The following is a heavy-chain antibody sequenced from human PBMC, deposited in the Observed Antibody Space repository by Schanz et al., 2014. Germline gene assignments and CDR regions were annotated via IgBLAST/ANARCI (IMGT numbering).Heavy chain of an antibody. D-gene: IGHD4-17*01. V-gene: IGHV1-69*08. CDR3: ARGYGDSPTDF. J-gene: IGHJ4*02. Sequence: QVQLVQSGAEVKKPGSSVKVSCKASRSTFSSYTISWVRQARGQGLEWMGRINTGNGYTHYSETFQDRVTISADTSASTAYMELSSLRSEDTAVYYCARGYGDSPTDFWGQGTLVTVSS. CDR2: INTGNGYT. CDR1: RSTFSSYT.